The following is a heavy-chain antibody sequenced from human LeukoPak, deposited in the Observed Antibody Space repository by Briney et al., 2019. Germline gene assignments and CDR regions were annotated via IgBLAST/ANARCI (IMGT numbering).Heavy chain of an antibody. CDR2: ISSSGSTI. D-gene: IGHD2-2*01. CDR3: AKVPAAATGGFDY. CDR1: GFTFSDYY. J-gene: IGHJ4*02. Sequence: GGSLRLSCAASGFTFSDYYMSWIRQAPGKGLEWVSYISSSGSTIYYADSVKGRFTISRDNSKNTLYLQMNSLRAEDTAVYYCAKVPAAATGGFDYWGQGTLVTVSS. V-gene: IGHV3-11*04.